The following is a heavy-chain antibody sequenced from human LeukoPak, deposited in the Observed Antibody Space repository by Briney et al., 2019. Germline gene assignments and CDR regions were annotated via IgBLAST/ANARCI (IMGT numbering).Heavy chain of an antibody. J-gene: IGHJ4*02. CDR1: GASISSYF. Sequence: SETLSLTRTVSGASISSYFWSWIRQPAGKGLEWIGRIYTSGSSNYNPSLKSRVTISLDKSKNQFSLELSSVTAADTAVYYCARDLRHAEFDYWGQGTLVNLSS. V-gene: IGHV4-4*07. CDR3: ARDLRHAEFDY. CDR2: IYTSGSS.